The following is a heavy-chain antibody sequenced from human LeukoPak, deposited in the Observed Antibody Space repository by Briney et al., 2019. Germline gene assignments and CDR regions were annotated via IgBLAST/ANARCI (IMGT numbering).Heavy chain of an antibody. CDR3: ARGPDSSGWYLDY. CDR2: ISSSSSYT. CDR1: GFTFSDYY. D-gene: IGHD6-19*01. J-gene: IGHJ4*02. V-gene: IGHV3-11*05. Sequence: GGSLRLSCAASGFTFSDYYMSWIRQAPGKGLEWVTYISSSSSYTNYADSVKGRLTISRDNAKNSLYLQMNSLRAEDTAVYYCARGPDSSGWYLDYWGQGTLVTVSS.